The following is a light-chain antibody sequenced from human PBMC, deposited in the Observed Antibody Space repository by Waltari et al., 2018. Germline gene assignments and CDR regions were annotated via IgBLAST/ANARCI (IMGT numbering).Light chain of an antibody. CDR1: NSNVESHY. CDR2: TNS. Sequence: QSVLTQPPSASGTPGQRVTISCSGSNSNVESHYVYWYQQVPGTAPKLLIYTNSQRPSGVPCRFAGSQAGTSASRAISGLRSEDEADYYCAAWDDRLSGYVFGSGTSVTVL. V-gene: IGLV1-47*01. CDR3: AAWDDRLSGYV. J-gene: IGLJ1*01.